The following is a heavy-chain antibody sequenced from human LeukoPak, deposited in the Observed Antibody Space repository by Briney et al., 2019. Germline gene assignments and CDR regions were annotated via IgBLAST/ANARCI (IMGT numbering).Heavy chain of an antibody. CDR2: ISGSGGST. CDR1: GFTFSSYA. D-gene: IGHD3-22*01. CDR3: AKVHLYYYDSSGYSD. V-gene: IGHV3-23*01. J-gene: IGHJ4*02. Sequence: PGGSLRLSCAASGFTFSSYAMSWVRQAPGKGLEWVSAISGSGGSTYYADSVKGRFTISRDNSKNTLYLQMNSLRAEDTAVYYCAKVHLYYYDSSGYSDWGQGTLVTVSS.